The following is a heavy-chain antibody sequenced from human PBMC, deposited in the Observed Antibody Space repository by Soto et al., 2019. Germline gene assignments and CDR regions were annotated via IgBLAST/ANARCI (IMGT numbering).Heavy chain of an antibody. J-gene: IGHJ4*01. CDR2: ITWNSGSI. CDR1: GFTFHDYA. Sequence: PGGSMRLSCAASGFTFHDYAMHWVRQGQGKGLEWVSGITWNSGSIDYAGSVKGRFTISRGNAKNSLYLQMNSLRPEDTALYYCAKDIREYSSGWTYFDYWGHGTLVTVSS. CDR3: AKDIREYSSGWTYFDY. D-gene: IGHD6-19*01. V-gene: IGHV3-9*01.